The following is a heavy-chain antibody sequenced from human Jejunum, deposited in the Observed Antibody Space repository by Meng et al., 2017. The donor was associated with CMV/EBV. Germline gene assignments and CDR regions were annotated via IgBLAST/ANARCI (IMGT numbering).Heavy chain of an antibody. V-gene: IGHV4-59*01. CDR2: IYYSGST. Sequence: VSGGSISTYDWSGIRQPPGKGLEWLGYIYYSGSTNYNPSLKSRVTISLDTSKNQFSLKLSSVTAADTAVYYCARANSGFGGNFDYWGQGTLVTVSS. CDR3: ARANSGFGGNFDY. J-gene: IGHJ4*02. D-gene: IGHD4-23*01. CDR1: GGSISTYD.